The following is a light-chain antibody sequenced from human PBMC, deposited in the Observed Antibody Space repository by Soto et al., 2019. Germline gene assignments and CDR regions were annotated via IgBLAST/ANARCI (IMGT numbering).Light chain of an antibody. CDR3: SSYAGSNNFV. CDR2: EVT. CDR1: SSDVGTYKY. V-gene: IGLV2-8*01. J-gene: IGLJ1*01. Sequence: QSVLTHPPSASWSPGHSVTISCTGTSSDVGTYKYVSWYQQHPGKAPKLMIYEVTKRPSGVPDRFSGSKSGNTASLTVSGLQAEDEADYYCSSYAGSNNFVFGTGTKVTAL.